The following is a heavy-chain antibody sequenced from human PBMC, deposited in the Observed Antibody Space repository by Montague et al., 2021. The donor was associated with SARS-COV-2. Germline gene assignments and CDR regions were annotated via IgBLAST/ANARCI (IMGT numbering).Heavy chain of an antibody. D-gene: IGHD4-17*01. CDR3: ARDYGDYSYYYGLDV. J-gene: IGHJ6*02. V-gene: IGHV4-61*02. Sequence: TRSLTCTVSGGSIRSGSYYWSWIRQPAGKGLEWIGRIYSSGSTNYNPSLKSRVTMSVDTSKNQFSLKVSSVTAADTAMYYCARDYGDYSYYYGLDVWGQGTTGTVSS. CDR1: GGSIRSGSYY. CDR2: IYSSGST.